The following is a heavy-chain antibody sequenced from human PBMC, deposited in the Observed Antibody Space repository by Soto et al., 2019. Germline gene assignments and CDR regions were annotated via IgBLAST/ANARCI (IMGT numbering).Heavy chain of an antibody. CDR2: ISSSSSTI. CDR3: ARAGGWELPPG. D-gene: IGHD3-10*01. Sequence: EVQLVESGGGLVQPGGSLRLSCAASGFTFSSYSMNWVRQAPGKGLEWVSYISSSSSTIYYADSVKGRFTISRDNAENSLDLQMNSLRAEDTAVYYCARAGGWELPPGWGQGTLVTVSS. V-gene: IGHV3-48*01. CDR1: GFTFSSYS. J-gene: IGHJ4*02.